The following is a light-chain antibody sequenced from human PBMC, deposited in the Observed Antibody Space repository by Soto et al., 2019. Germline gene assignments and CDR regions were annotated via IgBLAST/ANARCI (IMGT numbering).Light chain of an antibody. CDR1: QTISRW. Sequence: DIQMTQSPSTLSASVGATVTITCRASQTISRWLAWYQQKPGKAPSLLIYTASTLESGVPSRFSASGSGTEFTLTISSLHPDDFATDYCQEYNNYWTFGQGTKVDIK. J-gene: IGKJ1*01. V-gene: IGKV1-5*01. CDR2: TAS. CDR3: QEYNNYWT.